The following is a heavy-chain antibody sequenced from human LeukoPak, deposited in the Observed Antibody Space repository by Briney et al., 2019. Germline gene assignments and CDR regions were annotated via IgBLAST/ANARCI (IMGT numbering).Heavy chain of an antibody. Sequence: GGSLRLSCAASGFTFSSSYMHWVRQASGKGLVWVSRINSDGSLTNYADSVKGRFTIFRDNAKNSLYLQMNSLRAEDTAVYYCARPSSIYGELDYWGPGTLFTVSS. CDR3: ARPSSIYGELDY. CDR2: INSDGSLT. D-gene: IGHD3-10*01. V-gene: IGHV3-74*01. CDR1: GFTFSSSY. J-gene: IGHJ4*02.